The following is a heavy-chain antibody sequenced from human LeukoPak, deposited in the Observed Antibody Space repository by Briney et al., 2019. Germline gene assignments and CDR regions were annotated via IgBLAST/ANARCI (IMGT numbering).Heavy chain of an antibody. D-gene: IGHD3-10*01. J-gene: IGHJ4*02. V-gene: IGHV3-11*04. CDR3: ASRPPPSRGPYDY. Sequence: GGSLRLSCAASGLSVSDNYMNWVRQARGKGLEWVSYISSSGGTIYYADSVKGRFTISRDNAKNSLYLQMHSLRAEDTAVYYCASRPPPSRGPYDYWGQGTMVTVSS. CDR2: ISSSGGTI. CDR1: GLSVSDNY.